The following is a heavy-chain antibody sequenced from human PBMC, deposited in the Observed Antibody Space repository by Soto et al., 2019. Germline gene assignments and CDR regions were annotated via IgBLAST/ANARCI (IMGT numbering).Heavy chain of an antibody. D-gene: IGHD1-1*01. CDR1: GFTVSSNA. V-gene: IGHV3-23*01. CDR3: AKDKPGTTSFDS. Sequence: EVQLLESGGGLVQPGGSLRLSCAASGFTVSSNAMYWVRQAPGKGLEWVSAISDRGDTTHYADSVKGRFTISRDTSKNTPYLQLNTLRADDTAVYYCAKDKPGTTSFDSWGQGTLVTVSS. J-gene: IGHJ4*02. CDR2: ISDRGDTT.